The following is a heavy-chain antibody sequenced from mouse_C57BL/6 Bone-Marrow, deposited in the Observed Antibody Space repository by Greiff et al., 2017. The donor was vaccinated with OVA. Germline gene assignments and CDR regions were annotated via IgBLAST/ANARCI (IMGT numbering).Heavy chain of an antibody. Sequence: QVQLQQSGAELVRPGASVTLSCKASGYTFTDYEMHWVKQTPVHGLEWIGAIDPETGGTASNQKFKGKAILTADKSSSTAYMELRSLMSEDSAVYYCTRGYSNYYAMDYWGQGTAVTVSS. CDR1: GYTFTDYE. V-gene: IGHV1-15*01. D-gene: IGHD2-5*01. CDR2: IDPETGGT. J-gene: IGHJ4*01. CDR3: TRGYSNYYAMDY.